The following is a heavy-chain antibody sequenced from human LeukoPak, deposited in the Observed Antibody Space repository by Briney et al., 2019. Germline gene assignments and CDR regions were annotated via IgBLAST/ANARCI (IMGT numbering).Heavy chain of an antibody. CDR3: ARDRRYFDWLFGDVDYLDY. D-gene: IGHD3-9*01. CDR2: ISAYNGNT. J-gene: IGHJ4*02. V-gene: IGHV1-18*01. CDR1: DIFTSYG. Sequence: GSLNLSCTASDIFTSYGTSCVRHAPGRGLEWMGWISAYNGNTNYAQNLQGRVTITSDTSTSTAYMKLRSLRSDDTPVYYCARDRRYFDWLFGDVDYLDYWGQGTLVTVSS.